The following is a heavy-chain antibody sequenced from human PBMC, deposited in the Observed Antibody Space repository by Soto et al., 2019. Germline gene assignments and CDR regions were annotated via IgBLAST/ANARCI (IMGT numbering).Heavy chain of an antibody. CDR1: GFTFVMYA. CDR2: INAGNGHT. J-gene: IGHJ4*02. CDR3: ARAGWFAEGYFDF. D-gene: IGHD3-10*01. V-gene: IGHV1-3*01. Sequence: ASVKVSCKASGFTFVMYAIHWVRQAPGQGLEWMAWINAGNGHTTYSQKFQGRVTITRDTSARTVYMELRSLRFEDTATYYCARAGWFAEGYFDFWGQGTPVTVSS.